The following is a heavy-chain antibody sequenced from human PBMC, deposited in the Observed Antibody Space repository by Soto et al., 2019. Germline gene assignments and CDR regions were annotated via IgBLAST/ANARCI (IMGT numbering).Heavy chain of an antibody. CDR3: ARDHPHKYYDILTGYYEGGEARAFDI. V-gene: IGHV1-69*13. CDR2: IIPIFGTA. CDR1: GGTFSSYA. Sequence: ASVKVSCKASGGTFSSYAISWVRQAPGQGLEWMGGIIPIFGTANYAQKFQGRVTITADESTSTAYMGLSSLGSEDTAVYYCARDHPHKYYDILTGYYEGGEARAFDIWGQGTMVTVSS. J-gene: IGHJ3*02. D-gene: IGHD3-9*01.